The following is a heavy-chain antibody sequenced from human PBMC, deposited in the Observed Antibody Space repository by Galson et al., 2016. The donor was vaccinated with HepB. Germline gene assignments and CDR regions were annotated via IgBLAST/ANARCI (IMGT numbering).Heavy chain of an antibody. CDR2: IDQSERER. J-gene: IGHJ5*02. CDR3: VRKRYYYENKKGWFDL. D-gene: IGHD3-22*01. V-gene: IGHV3-7*03. CDR1: GFSLSSYW. Sequence: SLRLSCAASGFSLSSYWMSWVRQAPGKGPEWVASIDQSERERDYVDPVKGRLTISRDNAKNALYLQMNSLRVEDTAVYHCVRKRYYYENKKGWFDLWGQGALVTVSS.